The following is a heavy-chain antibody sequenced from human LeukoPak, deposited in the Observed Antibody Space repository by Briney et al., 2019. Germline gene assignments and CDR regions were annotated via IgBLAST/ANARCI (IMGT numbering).Heavy chain of an antibody. Sequence: GGSLRLSCAASGFTVSTNYMSWVRQAPGQGLEWVCVISSGGNTYYADSVKGRFTISRDNSKNTMYLQMNSLRAEDTAVYYCGRLTSWGQGTLVTVSS. CDR1: GFTVSTNY. J-gene: IGHJ4*02. CDR3: GRLTS. CDR2: ISSGGNT. D-gene: IGHD1-1*01. V-gene: IGHV3-53*01.